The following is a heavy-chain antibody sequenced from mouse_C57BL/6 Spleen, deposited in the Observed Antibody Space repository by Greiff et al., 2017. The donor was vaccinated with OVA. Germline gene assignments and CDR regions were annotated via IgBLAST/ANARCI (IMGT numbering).Heavy chain of an antibody. J-gene: IGHJ2*01. CDR3: ARRELGLFDY. CDR1: GYTFTSYG. Sequence: QVHVKQSGAELARPGASVKLSCKASGYTFTSYGISWVKQRTGQGLEWIGEIYPRSGNTYYNEKFKGKATLTADKSSSTAYMELRSLTSEDSAVYFCARRELGLFDYWGQGTTLTVSS. V-gene: IGHV1-81*01. D-gene: IGHD4-1*01. CDR2: IYPRSGNT.